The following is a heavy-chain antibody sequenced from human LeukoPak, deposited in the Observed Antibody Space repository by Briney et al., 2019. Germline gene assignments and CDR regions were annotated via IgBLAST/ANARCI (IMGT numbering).Heavy chain of an antibody. CDR1: GFTFSHYW. CDR2: ISTYGNST. Sequence: PGGSLRLSCAASGFTFSHYWMYWVRQAPGKGLVWVSRISTYGNSTMYADSVKGRFTTSRDNAKNILYLQMNSLRVEDTAVYYCVREHNSSWRGWFDPWGQGTLVTVSS. D-gene: IGHD6-19*01. J-gene: IGHJ5*02. V-gene: IGHV3-74*03. CDR3: VREHNSSWRGWFDP.